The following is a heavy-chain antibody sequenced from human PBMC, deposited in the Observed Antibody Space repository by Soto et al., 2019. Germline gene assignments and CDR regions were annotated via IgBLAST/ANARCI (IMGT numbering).Heavy chain of an antibody. V-gene: IGHV1-8*01. Sequence: ASVKVSCKASGYTFTSYDINWVRQATGQGLEWMGWMNPNSGNTGYAQKFQGRVTMTRNTSMSTAYMELSSLRSEDTAVYYCARETAALYYYYGMDVWGQGTTVTVSS. CDR2: MNPNSGNT. CDR1: GYTFTSYD. J-gene: IGHJ6*02. CDR3: ARETAALYYYYGMDV. D-gene: IGHD6-6*01.